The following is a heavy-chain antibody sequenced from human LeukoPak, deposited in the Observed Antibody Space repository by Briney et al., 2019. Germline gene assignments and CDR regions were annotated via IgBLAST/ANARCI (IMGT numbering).Heavy chain of an antibody. Sequence: PGGSLRLSCAASGFTVSSNYMSWVRQAPGKGLEWVSVIYSGGSTYYADSVKGRFTISRDNSKNTLYLQMNSLRAEDTAVYYCARDSRNYYDSSGYPDYWGQGTLVTVSS. CDR2: IYSGGST. CDR1: GFTVSSNY. V-gene: IGHV3-66*01. J-gene: IGHJ4*02. D-gene: IGHD3-22*01. CDR3: ARDSRNYYDSSGYPDY.